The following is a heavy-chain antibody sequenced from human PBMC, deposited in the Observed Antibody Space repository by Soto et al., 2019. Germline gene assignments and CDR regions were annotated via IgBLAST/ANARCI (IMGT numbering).Heavy chain of an antibody. V-gene: IGHV4-39*01. CDR2: IYYSGST. D-gene: IGHD2-8*02. CDR3: AGLLVGVYYYYGMDV. Sequence: SESLSLTCTVSGGSISSSSYYWGWIRQPPGKGLEWIGSIYYSGSTYYNPSLKSRVTISVDTSKNQFSPKLSSVTAADTAVYYCAGLLVGVYYYYGMDVWGQGTTVTVSS. J-gene: IGHJ6*02. CDR1: GGSISSSSYY.